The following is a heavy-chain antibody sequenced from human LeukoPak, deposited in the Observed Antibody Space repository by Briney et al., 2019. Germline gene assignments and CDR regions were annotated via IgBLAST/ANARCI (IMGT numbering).Heavy chain of an antibody. CDR3: ASDTGAGMAGTSYY. D-gene: IGHD6-19*01. J-gene: IGHJ4*02. Sequence: GGSLRLSCAASGFTVSSNYMSWVRQAPGKGLEWVSVIYSGGSTYYADSVKGRFTISRDNSKNTLYLQMNSLRAEDTAVYYCASDTGAGMAGTSYYWGQGTLVTVSS. CDR2: IYSGGST. V-gene: IGHV3-53*01. CDR1: GFTVSSNY.